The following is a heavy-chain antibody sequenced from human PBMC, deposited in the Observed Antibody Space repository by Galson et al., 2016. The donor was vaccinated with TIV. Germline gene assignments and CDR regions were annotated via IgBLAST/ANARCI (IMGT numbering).Heavy chain of an antibody. J-gene: IGHJ4*02. CDR2: IKSNFDGGTT. V-gene: IGHV3-15*01. CDR1: GFIFSNAW. D-gene: IGHD2-15*01. CDR3: TTELGYFSGGYCYYFDY. Sequence: LRLSCAASGFIFSNAWMSWVRQAPGKGLEWVGRIKSNFDGGTTDYAEPVKGRFTISRHDSKNTLFLQMNRLKTEDTAVYYCTTELGYFSGGYCYYFDYWGQGTLVTVSS.